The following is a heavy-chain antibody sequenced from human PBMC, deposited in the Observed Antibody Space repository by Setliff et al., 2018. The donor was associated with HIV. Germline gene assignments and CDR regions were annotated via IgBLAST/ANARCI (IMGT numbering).Heavy chain of an antibody. V-gene: IGHV1-18*01. D-gene: IGHD5-12*01. CDR1: GYTFNNYG. Sequence: GASVKVSCKASGYTFNNYGISWVRQAPGQGLEWMGWINTHSGYTNYAQKFQGRVTITADESTSTAYMELSSLRSEDTAVYYCARVRERWLQLDYWGQGTLVTVSS. CDR2: INTHSGYT. J-gene: IGHJ4*02. CDR3: ARVRERWLQLDY.